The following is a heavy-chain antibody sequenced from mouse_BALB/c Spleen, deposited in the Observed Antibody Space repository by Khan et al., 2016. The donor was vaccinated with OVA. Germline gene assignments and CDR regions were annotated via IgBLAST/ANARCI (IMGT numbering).Heavy chain of an antibody. J-gene: IGHJ1*01. CDR2: IYYSGTI. CDR3: ARDYGSLYWYFDV. V-gene: IGHV3-5*02. CDR1: GISITTGNYR. Sequence: EVQLQESGPGLVKPSQTVSLTCTVTGISITTGNYRWSWIRQFPGNKLEWIGNIYYSGTITYNPSLTSRTTITRYTSKSQFFLEMNSLTAEDTATYFCARDYGSLYWYFDVWGAGTTVTVSS. D-gene: IGHD1-1*01.